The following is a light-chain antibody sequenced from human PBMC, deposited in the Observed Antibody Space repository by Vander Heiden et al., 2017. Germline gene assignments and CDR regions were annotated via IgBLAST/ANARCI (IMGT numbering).Light chain of an antibody. CDR2: GAS. J-gene: IGKJ1*01. CDR1: QSVSSSY. CDR3: QHFGSSWT. Sequence: DIVFTPSPGPLSLSPGARAILSCTASQSVSSSYLAWYQQKPGQAPRLLIYGASSRATGIPDRFSGSGSGTDFTLTISRLEPEDFAVYYCQHFGSSWTFGQGTKVEIK. V-gene: IGKV3-20*01.